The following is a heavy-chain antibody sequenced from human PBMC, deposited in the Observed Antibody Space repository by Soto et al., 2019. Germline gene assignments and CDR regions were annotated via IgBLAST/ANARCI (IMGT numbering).Heavy chain of an antibody. Sequence: QVQLQESGPGLVKPSETLSLTCGVSGGSISNYYWSWIRQSAEKGLEWIGRIFPGGSTNYNPSLKSRVTMSVDTSKNHFSLRLTSVTAADTAVYYCARASVGPPGGGSWIMPFDFWGQGTRVTVSS. CDR3: ARASVGPPGGGSWIMPFDF. CDR2: IFPGGST. V-gene: IGHV4-4*07. J-gene: IGHJ4*02. CDR1: GGSISNYY. D-gene: IGHD2-15*01.